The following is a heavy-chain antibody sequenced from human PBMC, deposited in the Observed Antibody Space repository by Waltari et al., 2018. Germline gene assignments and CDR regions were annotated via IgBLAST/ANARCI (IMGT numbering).Heavy chain of an antibody. CDR3: ARTGYKKPRYFDF. D-gene: IGHD5-12*01. CDR2: IDPRNGDA. Sequence: QAQLVQSGAEVKKPGASVKVSCKASGYTFTDHYIHWVRQAPGQGPEWMGSIDPRNGDATYARNFQDQGTQTRYTSNSTAHMEVGSLGAEGAAIYYCARTGYKKPRYFDFWGQGTLVAVSS. CDR1: GYTFTDHY. V-gene: IGHV1-2*02. J-gene: IGHJ4*02.